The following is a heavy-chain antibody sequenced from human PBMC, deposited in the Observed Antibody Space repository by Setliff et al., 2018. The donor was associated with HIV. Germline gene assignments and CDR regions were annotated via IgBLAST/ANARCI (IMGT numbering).Heavy chain of an antibody. D-gene: IGHD1-26*01. CDR3: AREDLGSFGTYYYYYYMDV. Sequence: PSETLSLTCTVSGGTVTSGGYYWSWIRQHPGKGLEWIGFIYHRGNTHYNPSLKSRLTISVDTSKNQFSLKLGSVTAADTAVYYCAREDLGSFGTYYYYYYMDVWGKGTTVTVSS. CDR2: IYHRGNT. J-gene: IGHJ6*03. V-gene: IGHV4-31*03. CDR1: GGTVTSGGYY.